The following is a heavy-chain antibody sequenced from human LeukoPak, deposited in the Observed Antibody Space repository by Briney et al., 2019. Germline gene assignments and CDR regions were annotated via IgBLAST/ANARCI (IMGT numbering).Heavy chain of an antibody. V-gene: IGHV5-51*01. CDR3: AAGAGVYYDSSGYHDY. CDR1: GYSFTSYW. CDR2: IYPGDSDT. J-gene: IGHJ4*02. Sequence: GECLKISCKGSGYSFTSYWIGWVRQMPGKGLEWMGIIYPGDSDTRYSPLFQGQATISADKSINTAYLQWSSLKASDTAMYYCAAGAGVYYDSSGYHDYWGQGTLVTVSS. D-gene: IGHD3-22*01.